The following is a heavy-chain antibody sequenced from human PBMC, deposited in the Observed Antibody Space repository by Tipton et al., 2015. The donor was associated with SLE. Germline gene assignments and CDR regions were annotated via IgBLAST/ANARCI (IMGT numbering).Heavy chain of an antibody. CDR3: ARDYGAMTGFDY. CDR1: GFTFNTYG. V-gene: IGHV3-30*19. CDR2: IPYDGSNK. D-gene: IGHD3-9*01. J-gene: IGHJ4*02. Sequence: SLRLSCAASGFTFNTYGMHWVRQAPGKGLEWVAFIPYDGSNKYYADSVKGRFTISRDNSNNMLYLQMNSLRAEDTAVFFCARDYGAMTGFDYWGQGTLVTVSS.